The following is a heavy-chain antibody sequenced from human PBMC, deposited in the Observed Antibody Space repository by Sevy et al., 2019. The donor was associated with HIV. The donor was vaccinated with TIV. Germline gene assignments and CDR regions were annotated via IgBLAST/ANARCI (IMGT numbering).Heavy chain of an antibody. V-gene: IGHV6-1*01. J-gene: IGHJ4*02. D-gene: IGHD6-13*01. Sequence: SQTLSLTCAISGDSLSSNSAAWNCIRQSPSRGLQWLGRTYYRSKWYNDYAVSVKSRITINPDTSKNQFSLQLNSVTPEDTAVYYCARALGSSSWYGGYYFDYWGQGALVTVSS. CDR2: TYYRSKWYN. CDR1: GDSLSSNSAA. CDR3: ARALGSSSWYGGYYFDY.